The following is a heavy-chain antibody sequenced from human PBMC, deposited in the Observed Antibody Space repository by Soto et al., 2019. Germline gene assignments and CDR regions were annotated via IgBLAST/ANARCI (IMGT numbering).Heavy chain of an antibody. Sequence: GSSLRLSCAASGFIVSRNYMSWVLQAPGKGLEWVSVIYAGAITYYADSVKGRFTISRDNSKNTLYLQMNSLRAEDTAVYYCARHKDIVVVANVKNFDYWGQGTLVTVSS. CDR3: ARHKDIVVVANVKNFDY. D-gene: IGHD2-15*01. CDR2: IYAGAIT. J-gene: IGHJ4*02. CDR1: GFIVSRNY. V-gene: IGHV3-66*02.